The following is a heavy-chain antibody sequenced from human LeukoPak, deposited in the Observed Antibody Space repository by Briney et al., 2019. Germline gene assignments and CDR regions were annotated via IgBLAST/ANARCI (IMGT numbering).Heavy chain of an antibody. CDR1: GDTFSSYA. D-gene: IGHD6-13*01. Sequence: GASVKVSCKASGDTFSSYAISWVRQAPGQGLEWMGRIIPSFGTANYAQKFQGRVTITADKSTSTAYMELSSLRSEDTAVYYCARDVDSIAAFGTGYMDVWGKGTTVTVSS. J-gene: IGHJ6*03. CDR2: IIPSFGTA. V-gene: IGHV1-69*06. CDR3: ARDVDSIAAFGTGYMDV.